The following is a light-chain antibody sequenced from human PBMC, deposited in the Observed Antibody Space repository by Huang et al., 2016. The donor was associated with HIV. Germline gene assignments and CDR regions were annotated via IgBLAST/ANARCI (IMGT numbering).Light chain of an antibody. CDR2: GAS. J-gene: IGKJ1*01. CDR1: QSVSST. Sequence: EIVMTQSPATLSVSPGERATLSCRASQSVSSTLAWYQQRPGQAPRLLIYGASTRATGIPARVSGNGSGTEFTLTISSLQSEDFAVYYCQQYNNWPPWTFGQGTKVEIK. CDR3: QQYNNWPPWT. V-gene: IGKV3-15*01.